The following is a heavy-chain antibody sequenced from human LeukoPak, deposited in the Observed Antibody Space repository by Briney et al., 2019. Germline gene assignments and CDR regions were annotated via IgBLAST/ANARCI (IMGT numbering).Heavy chain of an antibody. J-gene: IGHJ4*02. D-gene: IGHD1-1*01. Sequence: GRSLRLSCAASGFTFSNYGMHWVRQTPGKGLEWVALISSDGSKNIYADSVKGRFTISRDNSKSTVYLQMNSLRAEDTAVYYCVKGLVQTTMSYSVDYWGQGALVTVSS. V-gene: IGHV3-30*18. CDR2: ISSDGSKN. CDR1: GFTFSNYG. CDR3: VKGLVQTTMSYSVDY.